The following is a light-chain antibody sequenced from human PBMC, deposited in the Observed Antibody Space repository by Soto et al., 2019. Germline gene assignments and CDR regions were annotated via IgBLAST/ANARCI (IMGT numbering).Light chain of an antibody. CDR1: QSVNSN. V-gene: IGKV3-15*01. CDR2: GAS. Sequence: EIAMTQSPATLSVSPGERATLSCRASQSVNSNLAWYQQKPGQAPRLLIYGASTRGNGIPARFSGSGSGTDFTVTISSLQSEDFAVYYCQQYNNWPLTFGGGTNVEIK. J-gene: IGKJ4*01. CDR3: QQYNNWPLT.